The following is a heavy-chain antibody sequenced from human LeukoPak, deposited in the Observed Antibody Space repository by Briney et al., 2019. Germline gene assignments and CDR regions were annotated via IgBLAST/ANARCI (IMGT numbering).Heavy chain of an antibody. CDR3: ARDSSGDGVNGVVY. J-gene: IGHJ4*02. D-gene: IGHD4-23*01. CDR2: INSGGST. CDR1: GFTVSSNC. Sequence: GGSLRLSCAASGFTVSSNCMSWVRQAPGKGLEWVSVINSGGSTYYADSVKGRFTISRDNSKNTLYLQMNSLRAEDTAVYYCARDSSGDGVNGVVYWGQGTLVTVSS. V-gene: IGHV3-53*01.